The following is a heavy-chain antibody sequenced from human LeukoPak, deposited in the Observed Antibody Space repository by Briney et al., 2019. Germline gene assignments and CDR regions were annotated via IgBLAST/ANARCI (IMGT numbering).Heavy chain of an antibody. Sequence: GASVKVSCKASGYTFTGYYMHWVRQAPGQGLEWMGWISAYNGNTNYAQKLQGRVTMTTDTSTSTTYMELRSLRSDDTAVYYCARASSRTHYYYYYMDVWGKGTTVTVSS. CDR2: ISAYNGNT. V-gene: IGHV1-18*04. D-gene: IGHD6-13*01. CDR1: GYTFTGYY. J-gene: IGHJ6*03. CDR3: ARASSRTHYYYYYMDV.